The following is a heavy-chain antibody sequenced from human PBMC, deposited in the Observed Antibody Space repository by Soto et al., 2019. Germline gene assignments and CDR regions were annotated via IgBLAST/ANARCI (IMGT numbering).Heavy chain of an antibody. CDR1: GGSFSGYY. D-gene: IGHD3-9*01. Sequence: SETLSLTCAVYGGSFSGYYWSWIRQPPGKGLEWIGEINHSGSTNYNPSLKSRVTISVDTSKNQFSLKLSSVTAADTAVYYCARGLEGNFHYDILTGYYKYTWFDPWGLVTLVSVS. CDR3: ARGLEGNFHYDILTGYYKYTWFDP. J-gene: IGHJ5*02. V-gene: IGHV4-34*01. CDR2: INHSGST.